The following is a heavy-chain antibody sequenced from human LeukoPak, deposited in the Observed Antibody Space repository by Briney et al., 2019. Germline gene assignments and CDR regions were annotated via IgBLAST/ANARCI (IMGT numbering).Heavy chain of an antibody. Sequence: SETLSLTCTVSGGSISSYYWSWIRQPAGKGLEWIGRIYTSGSNNYNPSLKSRVTISVDTSKNQFSLKLSSVTAADTAVYYCARRLATEYCSSTSCYFDPWGQGTLVTVSS. CDR2: IYTSGSN. D-gene: IGHD2-2*01. CDR1: GGSISSYY. J-gene: IGHJ5*02. CDR3: ARRLATEYCSSTSCYFDP. V-gene: IGHV4-4*07.